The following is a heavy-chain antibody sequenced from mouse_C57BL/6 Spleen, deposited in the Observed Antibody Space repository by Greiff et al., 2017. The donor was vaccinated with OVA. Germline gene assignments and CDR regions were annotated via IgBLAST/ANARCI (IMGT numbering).Heavy chain of an antibody. CDR3: ARSPYYSKWYFDV. D-gene: IGHD2-5*01. CDR1: GYTFTNYW. J-gene: IGHJ1*03. V-gene: IGHV1-63*01. CDR2: IYPGGGYT. Sequence: VKLQESGAELVRPGTSVKISCKASGYTFTNYWIGWAKQRPGHGLEWIGDIYPGGGYTNYNEKFKGKATLTADKSSSTAYMQFSSLTSEDSAIYYCARSPYYSKWYFDVWGTGTTVTVSS.